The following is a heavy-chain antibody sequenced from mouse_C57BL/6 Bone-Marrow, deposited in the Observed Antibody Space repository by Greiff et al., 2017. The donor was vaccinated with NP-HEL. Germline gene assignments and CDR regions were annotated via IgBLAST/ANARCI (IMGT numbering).Heavy chain of an antibody. D-gene: IGHD1-1*01. V-gene: IGHV14-2*01. CDR2: IDPEDGVT. J-gene: IGHJ1*03. CDR3: AVPYYGGSYGDWWYFDV. Sequence: EVQLQQSGAELVKPGASVKLSCTASGFNFKDYYIHWVKQRTEQGLEWIGRIDPEDGVTKYAPKFQGKAPITADTSSNTAYLQLSSLTSEDTAVYYCAVPYYGGSYGDWWYFDVWGTGTTVTVSS. CDR1: GFNFKDYY.